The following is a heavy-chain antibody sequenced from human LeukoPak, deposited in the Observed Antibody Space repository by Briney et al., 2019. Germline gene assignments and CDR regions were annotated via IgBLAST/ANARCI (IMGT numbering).Heavy chain of an antibody. V-gene: IGHV3-48*04. CDR3: ARDRGYSDSGGYPVFDY. CDR2: ISSSSSTI. CDR1: GFTFSSYR. Sequence: GGSLRLSCAASGFTFSSYRMNWVCQAPGKGLEWVSYISSSSSTIYYADSVKGRFTISRDNAKNSLYLQMNSLRAEDTAVYYCARDRGYSDSGGYPVFDYWGQGTLVTVSS. J-gene: IGHJ4*02. D-gene: IGHD3-22*01.